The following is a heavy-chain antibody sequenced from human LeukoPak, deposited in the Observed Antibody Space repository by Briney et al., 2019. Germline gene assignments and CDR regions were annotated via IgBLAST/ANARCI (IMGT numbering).Heavy chain of an antibody. CDR2: ISYDGSNK. J-gene: IGHJ4*02. Sequence: GGSLRLSCAASGFTFSSYGMHWVRQAPGKGLEWVAVISYDGSNKYYADSVKGRFTISRDNSKNTLYLQMNSLRAEDTAVYYCAKYSNYVGFDYWGQGTLVTVSS. CDR1: GFTFSSYG. CDR3: AKYSNYVGFDY. V-gene: IGHV3-30*18. D-gene: IGHD4-11*01.